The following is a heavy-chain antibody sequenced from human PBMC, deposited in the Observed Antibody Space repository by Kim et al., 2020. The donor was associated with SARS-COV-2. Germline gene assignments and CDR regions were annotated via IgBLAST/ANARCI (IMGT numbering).Heavy chain of an antibody. J-gene: IGHJ6*02. CDR3: ARPYMTTVTDYYYYGMDV. D-gene: IGHD4-17*01. CDR2: INPSGGST. V-gene: IGHV1-46*01. Sequence: ASVKVSCKASGYTFTSYYMHWVRQAPGQGLEWMGIINPSGGSTSYAQKFQGRVTMTRDTSTSTVYMELSSLRSEDTAVYYCARPYMTTVTDYYYYGMDVWGQGTTVTVSS. CDR1: GYTFTSYY.